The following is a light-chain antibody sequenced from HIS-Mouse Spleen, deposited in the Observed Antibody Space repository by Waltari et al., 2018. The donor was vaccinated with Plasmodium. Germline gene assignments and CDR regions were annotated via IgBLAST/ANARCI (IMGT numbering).Light chain of an antibody. J-gene: IGLJ2*01. CDR2: DGS. CDR1: SSDGGGSNY. CDR3: CSYAGSYTLV. V-gene: IGLV2-11*01. Sequence: QSALTQPRSVSGSPGQSVTISCPGTSSDGGGSNYVSWYQQHPGKAPKLMIYDGSKRPSGVPDRFSGSKSGNTASLTISGLQAEDEADYYCCSYAGSYTLVFGGGTKLTVL.